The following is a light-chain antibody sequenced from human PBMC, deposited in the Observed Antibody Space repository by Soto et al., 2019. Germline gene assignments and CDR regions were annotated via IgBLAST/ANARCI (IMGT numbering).Light chain of an antibody. CDR3: SSYTSSSTLVV. J-gene: IGLJ1*01. CDR2: DVS. CDR1: SSDVGDYNY. V-gene: IGLV2-14*01. Sequence: QSALTQPASVSGSPGQSITISCTGTSSDVGDYNYVSWYQQHPGKAPKLVIYDVSNRTSGVSNRFSGSKSGNTASLTISGLQAEDEADYYCSSYTSSSTLVVFGTGTKLTVL.